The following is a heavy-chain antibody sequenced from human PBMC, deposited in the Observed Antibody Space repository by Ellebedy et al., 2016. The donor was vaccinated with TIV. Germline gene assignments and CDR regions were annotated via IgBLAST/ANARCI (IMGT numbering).Heavy chain of an antibody. CDR1: GYTFTSYG. J-gene: IGHJ1*01. V-gene: IGHV1-18*04. CDR2: NSAYNGNT. CDR3: ARDRDGSSSSNFQH. D-gene: IGHD6-6*01. Sequence: AASVKVSCKASGYTFTSYGISWVRQAPGQGLEWMGWNSAYNGNTHYAQKLQGRVTMTRDTSTSTAYMELRSLRSDDTAVYYCARDRDGSSSSNFQHWGPGTLVTVSS.